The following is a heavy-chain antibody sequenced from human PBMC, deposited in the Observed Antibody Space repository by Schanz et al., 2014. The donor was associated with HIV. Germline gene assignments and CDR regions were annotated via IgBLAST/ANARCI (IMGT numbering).Heavy chain of an antibody. CDR2: LSHDGSNK. CDR3: ARDSLYPASYYYGLDV. D-gene: IGHD2-8*01. Sequence: QVQLVESGGGVVQPGRSLRLSCAASGFTFSSYAMYWVPQAPGKGLEWVADLSHDGSNKYYADSVKGRFTISRDNSKNLLSLQMSSLPAHEPAFYYCARDSLYPASYYYGLDVWGQGTTVTVSS. V-gene: IGHV3-30-3*01. CDR1: GFTFSSYA. J-gene: IGHJ6*02.